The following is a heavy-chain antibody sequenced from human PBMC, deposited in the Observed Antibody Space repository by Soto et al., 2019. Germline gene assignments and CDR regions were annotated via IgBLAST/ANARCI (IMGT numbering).Heavy chain of an antibody. V-gene: IGHV3-74*01. Sequence: GGSLRLSCAASGFTFSNYWMHWVRQAPGKGLVWVSRISSDGSSTNYADSVKGRFTISRDNAKNTLHLQMNGLRAEDTAVYYCERVYGTGWAHFDCWGQGTLVTVSS. CDR2: ISSDGSST. D-gene: IGHD6-19*01. CDR3: ERVYGTGWAHFDC. J-gene: IGHJ4*02. CDR1: GFTFSNYW.